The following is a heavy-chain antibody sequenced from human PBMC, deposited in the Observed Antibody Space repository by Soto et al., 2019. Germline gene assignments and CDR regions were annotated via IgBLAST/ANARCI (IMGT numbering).Heavy chain of an antibody. J-gene: IGHJ5*02. D-gene: IGHD2-15*01. CDR1: GGSVSSGSYY. CDR2: IYYSGST. V-gene: IGHV4-61*01. Sequence: SETLSLTCTVSGGSVSSGSYYWSWIRQPPGKGLEWIGYIYYSGSTNYNPSLKSRVTISVDTSKNQFSLKLSSVTAADTAVYYCARGSRIRDNWFDPWGQGTRVTVSS. CDR3: ARGSRIRDNWFDP.